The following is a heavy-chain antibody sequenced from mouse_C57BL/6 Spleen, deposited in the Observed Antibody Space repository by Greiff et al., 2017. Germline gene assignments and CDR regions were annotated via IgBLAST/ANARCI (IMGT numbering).Heavy chain of an antibody. CDR2: ISSGGDYI. D-gene: IGHD1-1*01. J-gene: IGHJ2*01. V-gene: IGHV5-9-1*02. Sequence: EVKLMESGEGLVKPGGSLKLSCAASGFTFSSYAMSWVRQTPEKRLEWVAYISSGGDYIYYADTVKGRFTISRDNARNTLYLQMSSLKSEDTAMYYCTRDRDYGSSYGGYFDYWGQGTTLTVSS. CDR1: GFTFSSYA. CDR3: TRDRDYGSSYGGYFDY.